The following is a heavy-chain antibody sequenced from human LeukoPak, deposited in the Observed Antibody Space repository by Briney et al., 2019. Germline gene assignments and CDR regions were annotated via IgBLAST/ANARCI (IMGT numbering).Heavy chain of an antibody. J-gene: IGHJ4*02. V-gene: IGHV3-7*03. D-gene: IGHD3-10*01. CDR3: ARGPSLWFGDR. CDR1: GFTFSSYW. Sequence: GGSLRLSCAASGFTFSSYWMTWVRQAPGKGLEWVANIKQDGSEKYYVDSVKGRFTISRDNAKNLLYLQTNSLRAEDTAMYFCARGPSLWFGDRWGQGTLVTVSS. CDR2: IKQDGSEK.